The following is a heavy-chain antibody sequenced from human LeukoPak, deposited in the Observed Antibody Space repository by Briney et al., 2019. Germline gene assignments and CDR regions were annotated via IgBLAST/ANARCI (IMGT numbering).Heavy chain of an antibody. V-gene: IGHV3-21*01. D-gene: IGHD4-17*01. CDR1: GFTFGSYS. J-gene: IGHJ4*02. CDR3: ARDLLTVGYGDPEYFDY. CDR2: ISSSSSYI. Sequence: GGSLRLSRAASGFTFGSYSMNWVRQAPGKGLEWVSSISSSSSYIYYADSVKGRFTISRDNAKNSLYLQMNSLRAEDTAVYYCARDLLTVGYGDPEYFDYWGQGTLVTVSS.